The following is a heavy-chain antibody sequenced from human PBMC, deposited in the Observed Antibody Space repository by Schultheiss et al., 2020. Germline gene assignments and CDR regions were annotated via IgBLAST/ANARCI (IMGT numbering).Heavy chain of an antibody. CDR2: IYYSGST. D-gene: IGHD3-16*02. Sequence: SETLSLTCTVSGGSISSGDYYWSWIRQPPGKGLEWIGYIYYSGSTYYNPSLKSRVTIAVDTSKNQFSLKLSSVTAADTAVYYCARQDRLTYYDYVWGSYRYRAGAFDIWGQGTMVTVSS. CDR1: GGSISSGDYY. CDR3: ARQDRLTYYDYVWGSYRYRAGAFDI. J-gene: IGHJ3*02. V-gene: IGHV4-30-4*01.